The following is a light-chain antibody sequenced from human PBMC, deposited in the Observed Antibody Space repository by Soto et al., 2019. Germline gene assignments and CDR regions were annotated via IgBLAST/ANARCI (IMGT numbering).Light chain of an antibody. J-gene: IGKJ4*01. V-gene: IGKV3-11*01. CDR3: QQRFTWPLT. CDR1: QTVSRF. Sequence: ETVLTQSPATLSLSPGEAATLSCRASQTVSRFFAWYQQKPGQAPRLLIYGVSNRATGVPARFSGSGSGTDFTLSISSLEPEDSGVYYCQQRFTWPLTFGGGTKVEI. CDR2: GVS.